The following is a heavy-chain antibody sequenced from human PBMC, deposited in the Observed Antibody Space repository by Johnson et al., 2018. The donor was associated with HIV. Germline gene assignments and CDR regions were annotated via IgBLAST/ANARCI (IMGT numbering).Heavy chain of an antibody. Sequence: VQLVESGGGLVQPGGSLRLSCAASGFSVSGNYMTWVRQAPGKGLEWVSVIHGGGSIYYEDSVKGRFTIYRDTAKNTLYLQMNNLRAEDTALYYCARGGAYCGGDCYHAFDIWGQGTMVTVSS. CDR3: ARGGAYCGGDCYHAFDI. D-gene: IGHD2-21*02. CDR2: IHGGGSI. V-gene: IGHV3-66*01. CDR1: GFSVSGNY. J-gene: IGHJ3*02.